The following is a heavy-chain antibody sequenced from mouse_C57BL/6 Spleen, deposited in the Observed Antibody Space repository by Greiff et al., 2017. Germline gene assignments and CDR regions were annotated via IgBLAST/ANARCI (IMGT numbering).Heavy chain of an antibody. CDR3: ARWDGYLFDD. J-gene: IGHJ2*01. CDR2: IDPSDSYT. Sequence: QVQLQQPGAELVMPGASVKLSCKASGYTFTSYWMHWVKQRPGQGLEWIGEIDPSDSYTNYNQKFKGKSTLTVDKSSSTAYMQLSSLTSEDSAVYYCARWDGYLFDDWGKGTTLTVSS. V-gene: IGHV1-69*01. CDR1: GYTFTSYW. D-gene: IGHD2-3*01.